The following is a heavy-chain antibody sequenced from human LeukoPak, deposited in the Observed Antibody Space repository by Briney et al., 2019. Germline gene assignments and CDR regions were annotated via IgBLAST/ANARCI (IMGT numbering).Heavy chain of an antibody. CDR1: GFTFSDYY. D-gene: IGHD6-13*01. J-gene: IGHJ5*02. V-gene: IGHV3-11*01. CDR2: ISSSGSTI. CDR3: ARAYCSSWHNWFDP. Sequence: PGGSLKLSCAASGFTFSDYYMSWIRQAPGKGLEWVSYISSSGSTIYYADSVKGRFTISRDNAKNSLYLQMNSLRAEDTAVYYCARAYCSSWHNWFDPWGQGTLVTVSS.